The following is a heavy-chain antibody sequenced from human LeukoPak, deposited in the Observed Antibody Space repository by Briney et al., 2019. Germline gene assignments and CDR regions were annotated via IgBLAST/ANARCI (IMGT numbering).Heavy chain of an antibody. CDR2: IWYDGSNK. CDR3: ARDHLDGSGYLDY. V-gene: IGHV3-33*01. J-gene: IGHJ4*02. D-gene: IGHD2-15*01. Sequence: GGSLRLSCTASGFTFRSYGMHWVRQAPGKGLEWVAVIWYDGSNKYHADSVKGRFTISRDNSKNTLYLQMNSLRAEDTAVYYCARDHLDGSGYLDYWGQGTLVTVSS. CDR1: GFTFRSYG.